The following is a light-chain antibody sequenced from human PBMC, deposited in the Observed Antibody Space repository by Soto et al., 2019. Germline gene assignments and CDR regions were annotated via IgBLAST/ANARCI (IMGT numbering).Light chain of an antibody. V-gene: IGKV1-39*01. CDR1: QTISDY. Sequence: MRSARSAPSVSAPVRHRVTITCGASQTISDYLHSYQQKPGKAPTLIIYGSSSLQTGVPPRFSGSGSGTEFTLTISSLQPEDFGTSYCQQTYASRVSVGGGTKVAIK. J-gene: IGKJ4*01. CDR3: QQTYASRVS. CDR2: GSS.